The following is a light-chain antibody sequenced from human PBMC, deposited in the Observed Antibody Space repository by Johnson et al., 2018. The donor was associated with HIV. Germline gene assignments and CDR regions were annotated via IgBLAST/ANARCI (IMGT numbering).Light chain of an antibody. CDR3: GTWDSSLGTYV. CDR1: SSNIGNNY. CDR2: ENN. J-gene: IGLJ1*01. Sequence: QSVLTQPPSVSAAPGQKVTISCSGSSSNIGNNYVSWYRQLPGTAPQLLIFENNKRPSGIPDRFSGSKSGPSATLAITALHTADEADYYCGTWDSSLGTYVFGTGTKVTVL. V-gene: IGLV1-51*02.